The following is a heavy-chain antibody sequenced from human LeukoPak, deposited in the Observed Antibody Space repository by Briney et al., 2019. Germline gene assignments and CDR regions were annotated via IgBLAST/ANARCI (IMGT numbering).Heavy chain of an antibody. CDR1: GFTFRTYS. Sequence: GGSLRLSRAASGFTFRTYSMNWVRQAPGKGLEWIASVSKSSSYIYYADSVRGRFTISRDNANNSLYLQMNSLRAEDTAVYYCAKGSGVHYWGQGTLVIVSS. J-gene: IGHJ4*02. V-gene: IGHV3-21*01. CDR2: VSKSSSYI. D-gene: IGHD3-10*01. CDR3: AKGSGVHY.